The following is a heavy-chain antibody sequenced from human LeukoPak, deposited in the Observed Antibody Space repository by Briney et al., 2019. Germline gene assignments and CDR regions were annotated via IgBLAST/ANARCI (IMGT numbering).Heavy chain of an antibody. J-gene: IGHJ1*01. D-gene: IGHD6-19*01. CDR1: GFTFDDYA. V-gene: IGHV3-48*01. CDR2: ISSSSSTI. Sequence: PGGSLRLSCAASGFTFDDYAMHWVRRAPGKGLEWVSYISSSSSTIYYADSVKGRFTISRDNAKDSLYLQMNSLRAEDTAVYYCARDSLAVAGTYFQHWGQGTLVTVSS. CDR3: ARDSLAVAGTYFQH.